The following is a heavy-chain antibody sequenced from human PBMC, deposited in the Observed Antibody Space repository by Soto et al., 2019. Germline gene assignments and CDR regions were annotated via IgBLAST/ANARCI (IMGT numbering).Heavy chain of an antibody. V-gene: IGHV3-13*01. CDR3: ARDRHGMDV. Sequence: DVQLVESGGTLVQPGGSLRLSCAASGFSFSDYDMHWVRQATGKGLEWVSGIGIAGDTYYSGSVKGRFTISRENAKNPLYLQMNSLRAGDTAVYYCARDRHGMDVWGQGTTVTVSS. CDR1: GFSFSDYD. J-gene: IGHJ6*02. CDR2: IGIAGDT.